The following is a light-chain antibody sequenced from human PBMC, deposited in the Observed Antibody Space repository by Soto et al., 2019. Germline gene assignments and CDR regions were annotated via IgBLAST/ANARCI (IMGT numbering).Light chain of an antibody. J-gene: IGKJ4*01. CDR2: DAS. CDR3: QQRNRWPSVT. Sequence: EIVLTQSPATLSLSPGERATLSCRASQSVNSYLAWYQQKPGQAPRLLIYDASNRATGIPARFSGSGSGTDFILTISTLAPDDWAVXXGQQRNRWPSVTFGGGTMVDIK. V-gene: IGKV3-11*01. CDR1: QSVNSY.